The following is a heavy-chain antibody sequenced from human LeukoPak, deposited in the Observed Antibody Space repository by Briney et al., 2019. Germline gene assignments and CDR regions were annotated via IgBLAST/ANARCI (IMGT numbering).Heavy chain of an antibody. D-gene: IGHD1-1*01. CDR1: GYTFITYG. CDR3: AREDNDDYYYYGMDV. J-gene: IGHJ6*02. V-gene: IGHV1-18*01. CDR2: ISTYKSHT. Sequence: ASVKVSCKASGYTFITYGITWVRQAPGQGLEWMGWISTYKSHTNYAQKFQGRVTMITDTSTNTAYMELRSLRSDDTAVYYCAREDNDDYYYYGMDVWGQGTAVTVSS.